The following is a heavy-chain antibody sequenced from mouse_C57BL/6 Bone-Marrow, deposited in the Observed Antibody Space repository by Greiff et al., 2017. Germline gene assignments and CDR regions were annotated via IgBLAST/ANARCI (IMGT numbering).Heavy chain of an antibody. CDR2: IDPSDSYT. D-gene: IGHD2-4*01. J-gene: IGHJ3*01. Sequence: QVQLQQPGAELVRPGTSVKLSCKASGYTFTSYWMHWVKQRPGQGLEWIRVIDPSDSYTNYNQKFKGKATLTVDTSSSTAYMQPSSLTSEDSAVYYCARGDYDAEFAYWGQGTLVTVSA. V-gene: IGHV1-59*01. CDR1: GYTFTSYW. CDR3: ARGDYDAEFAY.